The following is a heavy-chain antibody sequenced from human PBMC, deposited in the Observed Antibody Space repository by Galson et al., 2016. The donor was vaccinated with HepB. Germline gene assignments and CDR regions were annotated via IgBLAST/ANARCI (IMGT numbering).Heavy chain of an antibody. CDR3: TRSQGPGGGCCYDN. CDR2: INWIGGSA. J-gene: IGHJ4*02. CDR1: GFIFGDHG. V-gene: IGHV3-20*04. Sequence: SLRLSCAASGFIFGDHGLSWVRLAPGKGLEWASGINWIGGSARYADSVKGRFTISRDSAKNSLYLQMNSLRAEDTALYYCTRSQGPGGGCCYDNWGQGTLVTVSS. D-gene: IGHD2-15*01.